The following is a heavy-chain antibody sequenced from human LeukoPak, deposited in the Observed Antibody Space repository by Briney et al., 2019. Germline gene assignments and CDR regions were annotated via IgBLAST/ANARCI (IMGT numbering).Heavy chain of an antibody. Sequence: PGGSLRLSCAASGFTFSSYSMNWVRQAPGKGLEWVSSISSSSSYIYYADSVMGRFTISRDNAKNSLYLQMNSLRAEDTAVYYCARDSIAVAGTFDYWGQGTLVTVSS. CDR2: ISSSSSYI. CDR1: GFTFSSYS. V-gene: IGHV3-21*01. D-gene: IGHD6-19*01. J-gene: IGHJ4*02. CDR3: ARDSIAVAGTFDY.